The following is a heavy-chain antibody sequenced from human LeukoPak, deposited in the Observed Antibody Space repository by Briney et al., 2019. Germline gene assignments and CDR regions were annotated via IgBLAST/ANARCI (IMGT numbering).Heavy chain of an antibody. J-gene: IGHJ4*02. D-gene: IGHD6-13*01. CDR2: INWNGGST. CDR1: GFTFDDYG. Sequence: GGSLRLSCAASGFTFDDYGMTWVRQAPGKGLEWVSGINWNGGSTGYADSVKGRFTISRDNAKNSLYLQMNSLRAEDTALYYCARPYSSSWYFYYWGQGTLVTVSS. CDR3: ARPYSSSWYFYY. V-gene: IGHV3-20*04.